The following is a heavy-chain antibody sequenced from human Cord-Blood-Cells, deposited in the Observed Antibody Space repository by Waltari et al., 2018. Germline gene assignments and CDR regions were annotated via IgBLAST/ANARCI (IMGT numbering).Heavy chain of an antibody. J-gene: IGHJ4*02. D-gene: IGHD6-13*01. CDR2: ISYDGSNK. V-gene: IGHV3-30*18. Sequence: QVQLVESGGGGVRPGRSLRRYCAASGFPFSSYGMHWFSQAPGKGLEWVAVISYDGSNKYYADSVKGRFTISRDNSKNTLYLQMNSLRAEDTAVYYCAKGTIAAAASFDYWGQGTLVTVSS. CDR1: GFPFSSYG. CDR3: AKGTIAAAASFDY.